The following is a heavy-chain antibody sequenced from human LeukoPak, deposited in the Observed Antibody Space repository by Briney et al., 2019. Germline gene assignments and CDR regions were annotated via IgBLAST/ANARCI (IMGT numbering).Heavy chain of an antibody. J-gene: IGHJ5*02. V-gene: IGHV4-4*07. D-gene: IGHD2-2*02. CDR1: GVSISSYY. Sequence: SETLSLTCTVSGVSISSYYWSWVRQPAGKGLEWVGRIYTSGSTNYNPSLKRRVTMSVDTSKNQFSLKLSSVTAADTAVYYCARDTCSSTSCYRGWFDPWGQGTLVTVSS. CDR2: IYTSGST. CDR3: ARDTCSSTSCYRGWFDP.